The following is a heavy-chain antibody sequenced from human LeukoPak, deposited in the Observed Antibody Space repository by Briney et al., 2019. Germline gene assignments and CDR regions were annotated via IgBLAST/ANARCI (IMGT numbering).Heavy chain of an antibody. CDR2: IRSGGST. CDR1: GFTVSSSY. V-gene: IGHV3-53*01. CDR3: TKDRRGPAAGTWYFDS. J-gene: IGHJ4*02. D-gene: IGHD6-13*01. Sequence: GGSLRLSCAASGFTVSSSYMTWVRQAPGKGLEWVSVIRSGGSTVYADSVGGRFTISRDNSKNTVYLQLNSLRAGDTAIYYCTKDRRGPAAGTWYFDSWGQGTLVTVSS.